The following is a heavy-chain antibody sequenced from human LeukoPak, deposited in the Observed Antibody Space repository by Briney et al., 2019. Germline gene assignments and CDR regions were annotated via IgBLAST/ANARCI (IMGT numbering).Heavy chain of an antibody. CDR3: ARDPGYCTNGLCDY. J-gene: IGHJ4*02. D-gene: IGHD2-8*01. CDR1: GYSISSGYY. CDR2: IYYSGST. V-gene: IGHV4-38-2*02. Sequence: PSETLSLTCTVSGYSISSGYYWGWIRQPPGKGLEWIGSIYYSGSTYYNPSIKSRVTISVDTSKNQFSLKLSSVTAADTAVYYCARDPGYCTNGLCDYWGQGTLVTVSS.